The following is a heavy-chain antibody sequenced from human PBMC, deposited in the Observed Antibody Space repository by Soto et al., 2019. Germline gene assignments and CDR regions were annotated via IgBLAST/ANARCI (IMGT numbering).Heavy chain of an antibody. D-gene: IGHD5-12*01. J-gene: IGHJ4*02. V-gene: IGHV1-46*03. CDR3: ARGIRGYSGYNYGDRTWYFDY. Sequence: ASVKVSCKASGYTFTSYYMHWVRQAPGQGLEWMGIINPSGGSTSYAQKFQGRVTMTRDTSTSTVYMELSSLRSEDTAVYYCARGIRGYSGYNYGDRTWYFDYWGQGTLVTVSS. CDR1: GYTFTSYY. CDR2: INPSGGST.